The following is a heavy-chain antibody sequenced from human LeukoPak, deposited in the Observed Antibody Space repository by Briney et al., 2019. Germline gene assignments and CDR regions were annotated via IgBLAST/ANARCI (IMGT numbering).Heavy chain of an antibody. J-gene: IGHJ5*02. CDR3: AKRDKYYYDSSGYYSS. D-gene: IGHD3-22*01. V-gene: IGHV3-9*01. CDR2: ISWNSGSI. Sequence: GGSLRLSCAASGFTFDDYAMHWVRQAPGKGLEWASGISWNSGSIGYADSVKGRFTISRDNAKNSLYLQMNSLRAEDTALYYCAKRDKYYYDSSGYYSSWGQGTLVTVSS. CDR1: GFTFDDYA.